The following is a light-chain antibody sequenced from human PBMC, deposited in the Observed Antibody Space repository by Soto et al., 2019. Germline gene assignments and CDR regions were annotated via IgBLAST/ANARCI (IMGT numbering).Light chain of an antibody. CDR2: DAS. J-gene: IGKJ4*01. CDR1: QSVSSR. V-gene: IGKV3-11*01. Sequence: EILLTQSPATLSLSPGERATLSCRASQSVSSRLAWYQQRPGQAPRLLIYDASNRASGIPARFTGSGSGTDFTLTISSLEPEDSAVYYCQQRSNWPPLTFGGGTKVEIK. CDR3: QQRSNWPPLT.